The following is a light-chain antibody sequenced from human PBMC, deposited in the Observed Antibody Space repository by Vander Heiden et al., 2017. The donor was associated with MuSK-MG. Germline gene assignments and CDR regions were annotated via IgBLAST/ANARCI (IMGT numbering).Light chain of an antibody. V-gene: IGLV2-23*01. CDR1: SSDVGTYNL. Sequence: QSALTQPASVSGSPGQSITISCTGTSSDVGTYNLVSWYQHHPGKAPHLMIYEGSERPSGVSDRFSGSKSGNTASLTISGLQAEDEADYYCCSYAGSSTLVFGGGTYLTVL. CDR3: CSYAGSSTLV. J-gene: IGLJ2*01. CDR2: EGS.